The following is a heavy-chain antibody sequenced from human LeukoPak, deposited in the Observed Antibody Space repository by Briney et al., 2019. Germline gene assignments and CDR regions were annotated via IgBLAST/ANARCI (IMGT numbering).Heavy chain of an antibody. J-gene: IGHJ4*02. Sequence: PGESLQISCKGSGSSFTNYWIGWVRQLPGKGLEWMGIIFPDDSDTRYSPSFQGQVTISADKSITTAYLHWSSLKASDTAIYYCARLGVSGGNYFDYWGQGILVTASS. D-gene: IGHD3-10*01. CDR3: ARLGVSGGNYFDY. V-gene: IGHV5-51*01. CDR1: GSSFTNYW. CDR2: IFPDDSDT.